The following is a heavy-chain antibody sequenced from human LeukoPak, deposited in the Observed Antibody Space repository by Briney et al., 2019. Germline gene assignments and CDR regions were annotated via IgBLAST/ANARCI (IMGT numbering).Heavy chain of an antibody. CDR1: GYSISSGYY. Sequence: PSETLSLTCAVSGYSISSGYYWGWIRQPPGKGLEWIGSIYHSGSTYYNPSLKSRVTISVDTSKNQFSLKLSSVTAADTAVYYCARGPRGDLFDYWGQGTLVTVSS. CDR2: IYHSGST. CDR3: ARGPRGDLFDY. D-gene: IGHD3-16*01. J-gene: IGHJ4*02. V-gene: IGHV4-38-2*01.